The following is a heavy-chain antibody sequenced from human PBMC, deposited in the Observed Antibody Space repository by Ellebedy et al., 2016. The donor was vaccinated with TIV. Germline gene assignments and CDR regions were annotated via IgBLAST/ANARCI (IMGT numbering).Heavy chain of an antibody. CDR1: GGSFNNYY. CDR3: AKWAVGYCSDASCYNGDY. D-gene: IGHD2-2*02. V-gene: IGHV4-34*01. CDR2: FNLGGTT. J-gene: IGHJ4*02. Sequence: MPGGSLRLSCAVYGGSFNNYYWSWIRQLPGRGLEWIGEFNLGGTTNYNPSLKSRVTISVDTSKNQFSLKLNSVTAADTAVYYCAKWAVGYCSDASCYNGDYWGQGTQVTVSS.